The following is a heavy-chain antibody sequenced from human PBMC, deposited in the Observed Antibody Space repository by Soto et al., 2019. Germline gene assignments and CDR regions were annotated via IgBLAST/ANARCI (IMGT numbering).Heavy chain of an antibody. Sequence: QVQLQQWGAGLLKPSETLSLTCAVYGGSFSGYYWSWIRQPPGKGLEWIGEINHSGSTNYNPSLKSRVTISVDTSKNQFSLKLSSVTAADTAVYYCARAKGSSGWKNWYFDLRGRGTLVTVSS. CDR2: INHSGST. V-gene: IGHV4-34*01. CDR1: GGSFSGYY. D-gene: IGHD6-19*01. J-gene: IGHJ2*01. CDR3: ARAKGSSGWKNWYFDL.